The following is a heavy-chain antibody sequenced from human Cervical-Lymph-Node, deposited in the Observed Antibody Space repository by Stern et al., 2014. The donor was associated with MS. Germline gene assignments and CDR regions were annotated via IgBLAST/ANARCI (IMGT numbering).Heavy chain of an antibody. CDR3: ARSLNWNDVEDYHYGLDV. J-gene: IGHJ6*02. D-gene: IGHD1-1*01. CDR1: GYIFTGYY. CDR2: MDPYSGDT. Sequence: QVQLVESGAEVKKPGASVKVPCKASGYIFTGYYLHWVRQAPGQGLELMGRMDPYSGDTKYSHNFQARVTITRDKSTTTDYMRWSRLRADDTAVYYCARSLNWNDVEDYHYGLDVWGQGTTVTVSS. V-gene: IGHV1-2*02.